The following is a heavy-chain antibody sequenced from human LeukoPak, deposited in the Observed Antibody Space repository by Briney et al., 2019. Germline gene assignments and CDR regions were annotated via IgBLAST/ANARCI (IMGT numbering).Heavy chain of an antibody. CDR1: GFTFSSYG. CDR2: ITATSSST. D-gene: IGHD5-12*01. J-gene: IGHJ4*02. CDR3: ARGYSGYENFDY. V-gene: IGHV3-23*01. Sequence: GGSLRLSCAASGFTFSSYGMSWVRQAPGKGLEWVSAITATSSSTHDADSVQGRFTISRDNSKNTLYLQMNSLRAEDTAVYYCARGYSGYENFDYWGQGTLVTVSS.